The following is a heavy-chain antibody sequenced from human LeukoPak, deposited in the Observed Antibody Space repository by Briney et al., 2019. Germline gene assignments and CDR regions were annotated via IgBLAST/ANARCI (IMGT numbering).Heavy chain of an antibody. CDR3: AKDVQMTSHAYYNYFDY. D-gene: IGHD3-16*01. Sequence: GGSLRLSCAASGFTFSSYWMSWVRQAPGKGLEWVANIKQDGSEKYYVDSVKGRFTISRDNAQNSLYLQMNSLRPEDTAFYYCAKDVQMTSHAYYNYFDYWGQGTLVTVSS. V-gene: IGHV3-7*03. CDR1: GFTFSSYW. CDR2: IKQDGSEK. J-gene: IGHJ4*02.